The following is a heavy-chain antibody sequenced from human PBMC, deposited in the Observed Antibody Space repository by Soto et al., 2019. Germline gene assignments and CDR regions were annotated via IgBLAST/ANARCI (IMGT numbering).Heavy chain of an antibody. J-gene: IGHJ4*02. V-gene: IGHV4-31*03. CDR3: ARAPETPSILGVALPYFFDY. CDR2: IFYSGSF. D-gene: IGHD3-3*01. CDR1: GGSISSGTSY. Sequence: PSETLSLTCTVSGGSISSGTSYWSWIRQRPGKGLEWIGYIFYSGSFHYTQSLRGRVMILADTSKNQFTLRLSSVTAADTAVYYCARAPETPSILGVALPYFFDYWGQGALVTVSS.